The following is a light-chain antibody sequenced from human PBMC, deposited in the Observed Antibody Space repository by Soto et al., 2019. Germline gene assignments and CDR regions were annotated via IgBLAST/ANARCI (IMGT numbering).Light chain of an antibody. V-gene: IGKV3-11*01. CDR1: QYINTR. Sequence: EIVCTQSPTTLSSSGVEIVSLSCRASQYINTRLAWYQHRPGQAPRLLIYQTSLRAAGIPARFSASGSGTDFTLTISDVQPEDFALYYCHQRKSWPRKFGEGTKVDIK. CDR3: HQRKSWPRK. J-gene: IGKJ1*01. CDR2: QTS.